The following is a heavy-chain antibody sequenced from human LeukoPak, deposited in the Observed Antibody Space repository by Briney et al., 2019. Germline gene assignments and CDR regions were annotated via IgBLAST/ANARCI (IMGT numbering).Heavy chain of an antibody. V-gene: IGHV1-2*02. CDR1: GYTFAGYY. Sequence: GASVKVSCKASGYTFAGYYMHWVRQAPGQGLEWMGWINPNSGGTNYAQKFQGRVTMTRDTSISTAYMELSRLRSDDTAVCYCAADYGDSGFDYWGQGTLVTVSS. J-gene: IGHJ4*02. CDR3: AADYGDSGFDY. CDR2: INPNSGGT. D-gene: IGHD4-17*01.